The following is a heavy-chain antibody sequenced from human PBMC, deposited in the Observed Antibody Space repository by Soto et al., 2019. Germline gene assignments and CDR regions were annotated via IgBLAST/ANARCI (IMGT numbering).Heavy chain of an antibody. J-gene: IGHJ4*02. CDR3: ARGRYGDY. CDR1: GYTFTTYG. Sequence: QFHLVQSGAEVKKPGASVKVSCKGSGYTFTTYGITWVRQAPGQGLEWMGWISAHNGNTNYAQKLQGRVTVTRDTSTSTAYMELTSLRSDDTAVYYCARGRYGDYWGQGALVTVSS. V-gene: IGHV1-18*01. CDR2: ISAHNGNT. D-gene: IGHD1-1*01.